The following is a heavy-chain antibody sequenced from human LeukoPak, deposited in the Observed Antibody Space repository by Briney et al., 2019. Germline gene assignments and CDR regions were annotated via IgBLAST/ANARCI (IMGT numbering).Heavy chain of an antibody. CDR2: IHDSGTI. CDR3: ASSYSNGWYDY. D-gene: IGHD4-4*01. J-gene: IGHJ4*02. CDR1: GGSFSGYY. V-gene: IGHV4-34*09. Sequence: PSETLSLTCAVYGGSFSGYYWSWIRQLPGKGLEWIGYIHDSGTIYSNPSLKSRLTLSVDTSKNQLSLRLTSVTAADTAVYYCASSYSNGWYDYWGQGTLVTVSS.